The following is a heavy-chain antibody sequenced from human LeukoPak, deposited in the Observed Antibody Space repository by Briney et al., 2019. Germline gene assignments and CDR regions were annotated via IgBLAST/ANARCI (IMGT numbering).Heavy chain of an antibody. J-gene: IGHJ4*02. Sequence: SPRFSCKGSGYSFTSYWIGWVRQMPGKGLEWMGIIYPGDSDTRYSPSFQGQVTISADKSISTPYLQWSSMKASDTAMYYCARSRSGSYSPFDYWGQGTLVTVSS. V-gene: IGHV5-51*01. CDR2: IYPGDSDT. D-gene: IGHD1-26*01. CDR3: ARSRSGSYSPFDY. CDR1: GYSFTSYW.